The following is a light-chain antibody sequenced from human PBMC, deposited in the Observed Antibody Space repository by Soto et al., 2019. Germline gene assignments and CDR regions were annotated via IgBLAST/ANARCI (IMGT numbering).Light chain of an antibody. CDR3: ATWDSGLSKLL. Sequence: QSVLTQPPSVSAAPGQSVTISCSGGAYDIGISYVSWYQHFPGAAPKLVIFDTSKRPSGIPDRFSGSKSGTSATLGITGLQTGDEADYYCATWDSGLSKLLFGGGTKVT. V-gene: IGLV1-51*01. CDR2: DTS. J-gene: IGLJ2*01. CDR1: AYDIGISY.